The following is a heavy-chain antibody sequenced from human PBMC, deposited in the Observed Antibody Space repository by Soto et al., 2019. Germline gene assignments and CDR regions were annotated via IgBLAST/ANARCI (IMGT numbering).Heavy chain of an antibody. CDR3: AGVLSGSYLDY. Sequence: ASVKVSCKASGYTFTSYGISWVRQAPGQGLEWMGWISGYSGNTNYAQKVHGRVTMTTDTSTSTADMELRSLRSDDTAVYYCAGVLSGSYLDYWGQGTLVTVSS. J-gene: IGHJ4*02. D-gene: IGHD1-26*01. V-gene: IGHV1-18*01. CDR2: ISGYSGNT. CDR1: GYTFTSYG.